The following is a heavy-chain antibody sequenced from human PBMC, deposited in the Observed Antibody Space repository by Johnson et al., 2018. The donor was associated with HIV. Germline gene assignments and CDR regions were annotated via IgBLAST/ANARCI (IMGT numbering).Heavy chain of an antibody. Sequence: VQLVESGGRLVQPGRSLRLSCVASGFTLDDYDMSWVRQAPGKGLEWVCGFYRNGGSTGYVASVKGRFTISRDNSKNTLYLQMNRLRAEDTAVYYCARDRAEVGDPNDAFDIWGQGTVVTVSS. J-gene: IGHJ3*02. CDR3: ARDRAEVGDPNDAFDI. D-gene: IGHD6-19*01. CDR2: FYRNGGST. CDR1: GFTLDDYD. V-gene: IGHV3-20*04.